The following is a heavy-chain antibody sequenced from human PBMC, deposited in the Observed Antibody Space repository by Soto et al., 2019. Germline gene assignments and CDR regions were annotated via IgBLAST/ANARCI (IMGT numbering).Heavy chain of an antibody. J-gene: IGHJ4*02. CDR2: ISAYNGNT. Sequence: GASVKVSCKASGYTFTSYGISWVRQAPGQGLEWMGWISAYNGNTNYAQKLQGRVTMTTDTSTSTAYMELRSLRSDDTAVYYCARDDAVPGIAAADPPFAYWGQGTLVTVSS. V-gene: IGHV1-18*04. D-gene: IGHD6-13*01. CDR3: ARDDAVPGIAAADPPFAY. CDR1: GYTFTSYG.